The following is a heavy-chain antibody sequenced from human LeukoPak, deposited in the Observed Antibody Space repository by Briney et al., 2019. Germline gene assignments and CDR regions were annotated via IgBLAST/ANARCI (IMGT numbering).Heavy chain of an antibody. CDR2: ISGSGGST. CDR3: ASHVDTAPDPFDY. Sequence: GGSLRLSCAASGFTFSSHAMSWVRQAPGKGLEWVSAISGSGGSTYYTDSVKGRFTISRDNSKNTLFLQMNSLRAEDTAVYYCASHVDTAPDPFDYWGQGTLVTVSS. D-gene: IGHD5-18*01. CDR1: GFTFSSHA. J-gene: IGHJ4*02. V-gene: IGHV3-23*01.